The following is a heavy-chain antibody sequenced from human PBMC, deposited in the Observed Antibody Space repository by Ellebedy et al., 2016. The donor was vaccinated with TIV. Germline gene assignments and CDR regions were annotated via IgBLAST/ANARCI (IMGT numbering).Heavy chain of an antibody. CDR3: ASSYSSNWFPIDY. J-gene: IGHJ4*02. CDR2: MNPNSGNT. CDR1: GYTFTSYD. V-gene: IGHV1-8*01. D-gene: IGHD6-13*01. Sequence: AASVKVSCKASGYTFTSYDINWVRQATGQGLEWMGWMNPNSGNTGYAQKFQGRVTMTRNTSISTAYMELSSLRSEDTAVYYCASSYSSNWFPIDYWGQGTLVTVSS.